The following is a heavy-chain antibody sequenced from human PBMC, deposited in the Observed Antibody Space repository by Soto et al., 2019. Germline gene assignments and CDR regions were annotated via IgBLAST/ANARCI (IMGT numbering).Heavy chain of an antibody. CDR3: ARGYVEDIVVVVATFYYYYGMDV. D-gene: IGHD2-15*01. V-gene: IGHV3-21*01. J-gene: IGHJ6*02. CDR1: GFTFSSYS. Sequence: GGSLRLSCAASGFTFSSYSMNWVRQAPGKGLEWVSSISSSSSYIYYADSVKGRFTISRDNAKNSLYLQMNSLRAEDTAVYYCARGYVEDIVVVVATFYYYYGMDVWGQGTTVTVSS. CDR2: ISSSSSYI.